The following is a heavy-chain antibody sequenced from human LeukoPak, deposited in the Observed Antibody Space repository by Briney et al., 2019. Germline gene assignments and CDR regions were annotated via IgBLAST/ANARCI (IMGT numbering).Heavy chain of an antibody. Sequence: PGGSLRLSCAASGFTFSSYAMSWVRQAPGKGLEWVSAISGSGGSTYYADSVKGRFTISRDNSKNTLYLQMNSLRAEDTAVYYCARDMTTYYYGSGSYYKPYYYYYMDVWGKGTTVTISS. CDR2: ISGSGGST. V-gene: IGHV3-23*01. D-gene: IGHD3-10*01. J-gene: IGHJ6*03. CDR3: ARDMTTYYYGSGSYYKPYYYYYMDV. CDR1: GFTFSSYA.